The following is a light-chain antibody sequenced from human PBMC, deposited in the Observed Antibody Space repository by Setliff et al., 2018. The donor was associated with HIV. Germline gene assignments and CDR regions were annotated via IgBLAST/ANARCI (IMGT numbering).Light chain of an antibody. Sequence: SGDVGRYNLVSWYQQQPGKPPKLMIYQASKWPSGVSNRFSGSKSGNTASLTISGLQAEDEADYYCCSNTGSNTYVFGTGTKVTVL. V-gene: IGLV2-23*01. CDR2: QAS. J-gene: IGLJ1*01. CDR1: SGDVGRYNL. CDR3: CSNTGSNTYV.